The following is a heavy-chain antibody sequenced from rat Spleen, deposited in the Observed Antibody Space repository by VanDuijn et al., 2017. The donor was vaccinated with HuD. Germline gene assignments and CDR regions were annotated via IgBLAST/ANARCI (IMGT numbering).Heavy chain of an antibody. CDR1: GFTFSNYY. CDR3: TQQLGDWFAY. J-gene: IGHJ3*01. Sequence: EVQLVESGGDLVQPGRSLKLSCAASGFTFSNYYMAWVRQAPTKGLEWVAYISAGGGSTYYRDSVKGRFTTSRDNAKSTLYLQMDSLRSEDTATYYCTQQLGDWFAYWGQGTLVTVSS. V-gene: IGHV5-27*01. CDR2: ISAGGGST. D-gene: IGHD1-10*01.